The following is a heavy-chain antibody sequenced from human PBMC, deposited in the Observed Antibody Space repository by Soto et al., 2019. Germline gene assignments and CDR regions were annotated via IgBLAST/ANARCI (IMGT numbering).Heavy chain of an antibody. CDR1: GCTFSGYY. CDR3: ARRPAGRAIDY. J-gene: IGHJ4*02. V-gene: IGHV3-11*06. D-gene: IGHD6-13*01. Sequence: GGSLRLACAASGCTFSGYYMSWIRQATGKGLEWVLYISSSSYTNYAESVKGRFTISRDNAKNSLYLQMSSLRAEDTAVYYCARRPAGRAIDYSGQGTLVTVSS. CDR2: ISSSSYT.